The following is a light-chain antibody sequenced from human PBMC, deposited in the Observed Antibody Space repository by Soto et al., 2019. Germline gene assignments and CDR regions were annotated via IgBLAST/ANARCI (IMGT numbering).Light chain of an antibody. CDR2: DTS. Sequence: EIVLTQSPGTLSLSPGERATLSCRASQSVSSSLAWYQQKPGQAPRLLIYDTSNRGTGIPARFSGSGSGTDFTLTISSLEPEDFGVYYCQQRSNWPLTFGGGTKVEI. J-gene: IGKJ4*01. CDR3: QQRSNWPLT. CDR1: QSVSSS. V-gene: IGKV3-11*01.